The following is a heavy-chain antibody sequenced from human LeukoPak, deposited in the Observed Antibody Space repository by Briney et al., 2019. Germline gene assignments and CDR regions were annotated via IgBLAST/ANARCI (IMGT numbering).Heavy chain of an antibody. CDR2: IYSGGST. CDR1: GFTVSSNY. D-gene: IGHD2-2*01. Sequence: GGSLRLSCAASGFTVSSNYMSWVRQAPGKGLEWVSVIYSGGSTYYADSVKGRFTISRDNSKNTLYLQMNSLRAEDTAVYYCARPLLGYCSSTSCSFFDYWGQGTLVTVSS. J-gene: IGHJ4*02. CDR3: ARPLLGYCSSTSCSFFDY. V-gene: IGHV3-53*05.